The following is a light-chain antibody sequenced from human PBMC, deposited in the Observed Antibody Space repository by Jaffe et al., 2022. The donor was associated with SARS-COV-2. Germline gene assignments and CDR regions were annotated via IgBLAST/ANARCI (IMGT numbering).Light chain of an antibody. Sequence: QSVLTQPPSASGTPGQRVTFSCSGSSSNIGSNPVNWYQQLPGTAPKLLIYNNNQRPSGVPDRFSGSKSGTSASLAISGLQSEDEANYYCAAWDDSLNGWVFGGGTKLTVL. CDR2: NNN. CDR3: AAWDDSLNGWV. CDR1: SSNIGSNP. V-gene: IGLV1-44*01. J-gene: IGLJ3*02.